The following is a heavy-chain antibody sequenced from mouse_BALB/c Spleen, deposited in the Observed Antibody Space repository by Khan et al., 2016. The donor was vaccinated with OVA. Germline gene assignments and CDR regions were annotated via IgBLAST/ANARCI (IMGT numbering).Heavy chain of an antibody. CDR2: IYTGGFYT. V-gene: IGHV5-6*01. CDR3: ARLAYYYNSEGFAY. D-gene: IGHD1-1*01. CDR1: GFTFSTFG. Sequence: EVELVESGGDLVKPGGSLKLSCAASGFTFSTFGMSWVRQSPDRRLEWVATIYTGGFYTYYSDIVKGRFTISRDNAKSTLYLQMSSLKSEDTAIYYCARLAYYYNSEGFAYWGQGTLVTVSA. J-gene: IGHJ3*01.